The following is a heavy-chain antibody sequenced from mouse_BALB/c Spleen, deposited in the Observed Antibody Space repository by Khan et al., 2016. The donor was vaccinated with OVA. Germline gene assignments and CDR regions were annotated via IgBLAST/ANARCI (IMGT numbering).Heavy chain of an antibody. J-gene: IGHJ3*01. CDR1: AFNIKDYY. D-gene: IGHD3-1*01. V-gene: IGHV14-1*02. Sequence: VQLQQSGAELVRPGALVKLSCKATAFNIKDYYIHWVKQRPEQGLEWIGWIDPENDNTIYDPKFQGKASITADTSSTTAYLQLSSLTSEDTAVYYCASSGYDAWFANWGHGTLLTVSA. CDR2: IDPENDNT. CDR3: ASSGYDAWFAN.